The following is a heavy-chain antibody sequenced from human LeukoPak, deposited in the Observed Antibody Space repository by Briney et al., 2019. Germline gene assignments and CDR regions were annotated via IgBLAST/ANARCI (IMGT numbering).Heavy chain of an antibody. Sequence: PGGSLRLSCAASGFTFSSYGMRWVRQAPGKGLEWVAIISYDGSSNYYADSVKGRFTISRDNSKKTLYLQMNSLRAEDTAVYYCAKYYSGSGSYTHFDSWGQGTLVTVSS. CDR2: ISYDGSSN. CDR1: GFTFSSYG. D-gene: IGHD3-10*01. V-gene: IGHV3-30*18. J-gene: IGHJ4*02. CDR3: AKYYSGSGSYTHFDS.